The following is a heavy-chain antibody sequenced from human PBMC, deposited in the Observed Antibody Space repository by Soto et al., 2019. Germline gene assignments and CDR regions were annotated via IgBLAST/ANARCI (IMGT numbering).Heavy chain of an antibody. CDR2: ISAYNGNT. Sequence: ASVKVSCKASGYTFTSYGISWVRQAPGQGLEWMGWISAYNGNTNYAQKLQGRVTMTTDTSTSTAYMELRSLRSDDTAVYYSGSTNYNPSLKSRVTISVDTSKNQFSLKLSSVTAADTAVYYCARHSILGYCSSTSCYANYYYYYYMDVWGKGTTVTVSS. CDR3: GSTNYNPSLKSRVTISVDTSKNQFSLKLSSVTAADTAVYYCARHSILGYCSSTSCYANYYYYYYMDV. CDR1: GYTFTSYG. D-gene: IGHD3-10*01. V-gene: IGHV1-18*01. J-gene: IGHJ6*03.